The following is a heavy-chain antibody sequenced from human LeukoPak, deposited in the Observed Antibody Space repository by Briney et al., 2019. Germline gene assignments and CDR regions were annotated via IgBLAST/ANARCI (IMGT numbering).Heavy chain of an antibody. V-gene: IGHV1-2*04. J-gene: IGHJ6*02. CDR2: INPNSGGT. D-gene: IGHD2-15*01. CDR3: ARDPECSGGSCYSYYYYGMDV. Sequence: ASVKVSCKASGYTFTGYYMHWVRQAPGQGLEWMGWINPNSGGTNYAQKFQGWVTMTRDTSISTAYMELSRLRSDDTAVYYCARDPECSGGSCYSYYYYGMDVWGQGTTVTVSS. CDR1: GYTFTGYY.